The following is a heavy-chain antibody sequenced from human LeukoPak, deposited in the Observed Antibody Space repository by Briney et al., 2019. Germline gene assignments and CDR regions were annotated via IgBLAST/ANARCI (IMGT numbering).Heavy chain of an antibody. CDR2: IYYSGST. CDR3: ARDLMNRIYGVPHPGGY. D-gene: IGHD4-17*01. J-gene: IGHJ4*02. V-gene: IGHV4-59*01. Sequence: PSETLSLTCTVSGGSISSYYWSWIRQPPGKGLEWIGYIYYSGSTNYNPSLKSRVTISVDTSKNQFSLKLSSVTAADTAVYYCARDLMNRIYGVPHPGGYWGQGTLVTVSS. CDR1: GGSISSYY.